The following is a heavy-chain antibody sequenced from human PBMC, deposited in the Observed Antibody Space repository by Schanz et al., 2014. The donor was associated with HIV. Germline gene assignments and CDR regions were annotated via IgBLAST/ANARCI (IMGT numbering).Heavy chain of an antibody. D-gene: IGHD3-16*01. Sequence: QVQLVESGGGVVQPGRSLRLSCAVSGFTFSSYAMHWVRQAAGKGLEWVAVISYDGSNKNYADSVKGRFTISRDNSKNTLYLQMNSLRSEDTAIYYCTRDFGSFPITKAHDSWGQGTQVIVSS. V-gene: IGHV3-30-3*01. CDR1: GFTFSSYA. CDR2: ISYDGSNK. J-gene: IGHJ5*02. CDR3: TRDFGSFPITKAHDS.